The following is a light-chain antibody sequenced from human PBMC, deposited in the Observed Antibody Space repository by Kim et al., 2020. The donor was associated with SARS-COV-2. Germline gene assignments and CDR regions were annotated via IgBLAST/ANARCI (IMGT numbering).Light chain of an antibody. V-gene: IGLV3-1*01. Sequence: VSPGQTASISCSGDKLGDKYACWYQQKPCQSPVLVIYQDSQRPSGIPERFSGSNSGNTATLTISGTQALDEADYYCQSWASSTVVFGGGTQLTVL. J-gene: IGLJ2*01. CDR3: QSWASSTVV. CDR2: QDS. CDR1: KLGDKY.